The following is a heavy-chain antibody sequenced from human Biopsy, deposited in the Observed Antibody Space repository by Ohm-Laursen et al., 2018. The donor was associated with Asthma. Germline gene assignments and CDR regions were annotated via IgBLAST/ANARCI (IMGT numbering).Heavy chain of an antibody. Sequence: SQTLSLTCTVSYGSITSGGCYWTWIRQHPGKGLEWIGFIYYSGSTYYNPSLKSRVSISIDTSKNQFSLKLSSVTAADTAVYYCARAQDYYDSRGYYRSFDYWGQGTLVTVSS. J-gene: IGHJ4*02. CDR1: YGSITSGGCY. CDR2: IYYSGST. V-gene: IGHV4-31*03. CDR3: ARAQDYYDSRGYYRSFDY. D-gene: IGHD3-22*01.